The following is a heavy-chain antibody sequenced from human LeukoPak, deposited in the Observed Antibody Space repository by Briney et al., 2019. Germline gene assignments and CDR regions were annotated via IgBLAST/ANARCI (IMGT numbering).Heavy chain of an antibody. CDR1: GFTFSSYA. CDR2: ISYDGSNK. Sequence: RPGGSLRLSCAASGFTFSSYAVHWVRQAPGKGLEWVAVISYDGSNKYYADSVKGRFTISRDNSKNTLYLQMNSLRAEDTAVYYCARDRIPIANDAFDIWGQGTMVTVSS. CDR3: ARDRIPIANDAFDI. J-gene: IGHJ3*02. D-gene: IGHD6-13*01. V-gene: IGHV3-30*04.